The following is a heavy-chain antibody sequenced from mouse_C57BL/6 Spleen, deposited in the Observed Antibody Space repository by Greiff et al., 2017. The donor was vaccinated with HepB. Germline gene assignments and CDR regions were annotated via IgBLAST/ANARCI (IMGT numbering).Heavy chain of an antibody. D-gene: IGHD2-5*01. CDR3: ARASNYWYFDV. CDR2: IYPGDGDT. J-gene: IGHJ1*03. V-gene: IGHV1-82*01. Sequence: VQLVESGPELVKPGASVKISCKASGYSFSSSWMNWVKQRPGKGLEWIGRIYPGDGDTNYNGKFKGKATLTADKSSSTAYMQLSSLTSEDSAVYFCARASNYWYFDVWGTGTTVTVSS. CDR1: GYSFSSSW.